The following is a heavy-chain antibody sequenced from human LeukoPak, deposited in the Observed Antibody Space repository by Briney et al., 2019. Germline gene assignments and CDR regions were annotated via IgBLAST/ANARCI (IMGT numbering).Heavy chain of an antibody. Sequence: GGSLRLSCAASGFSFSSYEMNWVRQAPGKGLEWVSYISSSGSTIYYADSAKGRFTISRDNAKNSLYLQINSLRAGDTAVYYCARVYASYFDLWGVAPWSLSPQ. CDR3: ARVYASYFDL. V-gene: IGHV3-48*03. CDR1: GFSFSSYE. CDR2: ISSSGSTI. D-gene: IGHD2/OR15-2a*01. J-gene: IGHJ2*01.